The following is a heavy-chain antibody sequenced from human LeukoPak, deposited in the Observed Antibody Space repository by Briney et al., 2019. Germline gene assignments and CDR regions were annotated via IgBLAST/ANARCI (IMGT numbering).Heavy chain of an antibody. CDR1: DGSISSDTYY. D-gene: IGHD3-22*01. J-gene: IGHJ4*02. CDR3: ACGGEKEWLLLPYFDY. V-gene: IGHV4-39*01. Sequence: SETLSLTCTVSDGSISSDTYYWGWIRQPPGKGLEWIGTSYYSGSTYYDPSLKSRVTISVDTSKNQFSLKLSSVTAADTAVYYCACGGEKEWLLLPYFDYWGQGTLVTVSS. CDR2: SYYSGST.